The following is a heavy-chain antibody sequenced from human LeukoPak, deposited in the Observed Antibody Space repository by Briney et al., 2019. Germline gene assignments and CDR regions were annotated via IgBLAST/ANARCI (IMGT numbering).Heavy chain of an antibody. J-gene: IGHJ4*02. CDR2: ISSSGSTI. CDR1: GFTFSSYE. V-gene: IGHV3-48*03. Sequence: GGSLRLSCAASGFTFSSYEMNWVRQAPGKGLEWVSYISSSGSTIYYADSVKGRFTISRDNAKNSLYLQMNSLRAEDTAVYYCARAVGRSSSWSPIPGGDFDYWDQGTLVTVSS. CDR3: ARAVGRSSSWSPIPGGDFDY. D-gene: IGHD6-13*01.